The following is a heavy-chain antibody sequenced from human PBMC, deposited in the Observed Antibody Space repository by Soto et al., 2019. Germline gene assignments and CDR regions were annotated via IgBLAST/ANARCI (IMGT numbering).Heavy chain of an antibody. V-gene: IGHV5-51*01. Sequence: PGESLKISCKGSGNSFTSYWIGWVRRMPGKGVEWMGIIYPGDSDTRYSPSFQGQVTISADKSISTAYLQWSSLRAEDTAVYYCARDLSSWCYSGMDVWGQGTTVTVSS. CDR1: GNSFTSYW. D-gene: IGHD6-13*01. CDR3: ARDLSSWCYSGMDV. J-gene: IGHJ6*02. CDR2: IYPGDSDT.